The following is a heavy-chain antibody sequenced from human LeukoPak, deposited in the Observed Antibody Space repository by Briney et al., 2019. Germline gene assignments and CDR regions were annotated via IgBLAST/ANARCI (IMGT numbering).Heavy chain of an antibody. CDR2: IHYSGGT. J-gene: IGHJ5*02. Sequence: SETLSLTCTVSSGSISSSGFYWGWIRQPPGKGLEWIGSIHYSGGTYYNPSLRSRVTISIDTSKNQFSLRLSSVTAADTAVYYCARVTGGYYYWFDPWGQGTLVTVSS. D-gene: IGHD3-22*01. CDR1: SGSISSSGFY. V-gene: IGHV4-39*07. CDR3: ARVTGGYYYWFDP.